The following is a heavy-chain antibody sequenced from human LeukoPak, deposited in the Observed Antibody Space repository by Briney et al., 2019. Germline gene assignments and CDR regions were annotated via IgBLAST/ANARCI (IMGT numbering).Heavy chain of an antibody. Sequence: GGSLRISCAASGFTFSSHAMSWVRQAPGKGLEWVSLISGSGDSTYYGDSVNGRFTISRDNSKNTVYLQMNSLTTEDTAVYYCAKDRTVAPGRAYGGANWFDPWGQGTLVTVSS. V-gene: IGHV3-23*01. J-gene: IGHJ5*02. D-gene: IGHD3-16*01. CDR1: GFTFSSHA. CDR3: AKDRTVAPGRAYGGANWFDP. CDR2: ISGSGDST.